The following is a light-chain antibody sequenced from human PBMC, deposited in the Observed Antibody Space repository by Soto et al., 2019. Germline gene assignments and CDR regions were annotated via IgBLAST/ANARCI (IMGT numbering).Light chain of an antibody. J-gene: IGLJ3*02. Sequence: QSALTQSPSASGSPGQSVTISCTGTSSDVGNYKYVSWYQQHLGKAPKLMIYEVSKRPSGVPDRFYSSKSGNNASLTVSGLQVEDEADYYCSSYADSNLWVSGGGTKLTVL. CDR2: EVS. V-gene: IGLV2-8*01. CDR1: SSDVGNYKY. CDR3: SSYADSNLWV.